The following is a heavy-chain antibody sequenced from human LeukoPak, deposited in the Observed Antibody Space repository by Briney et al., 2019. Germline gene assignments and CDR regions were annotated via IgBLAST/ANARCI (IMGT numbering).Heavy chain of an antibody. Sequence: SETLSLTCTVSGGSISSYYWSWLRQPPGKGLEWIGYIHYSGSTNYNPSLKSRVTISVDTSKNQFSLKLSSVTAADTAVYYCARDAYYYDSSGYYRNFDYWGQGTLVTVSS. D-gene: IGHD3-22*01. CDR3: ARDAYYYDSSGYYRNFDY. CDR2: IHYSGST. CDR1: GGSISSYY. V-gene: IGHV4-59*12. J-gene: IGHJ4*02.